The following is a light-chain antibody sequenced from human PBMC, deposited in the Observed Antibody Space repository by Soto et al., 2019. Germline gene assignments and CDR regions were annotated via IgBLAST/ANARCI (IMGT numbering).Light chain of an antibody. V-gene: IGKV3-15*01. Sequence: EIVMTHSPATLSVSPGERATLSCRASQSVSNNLAWYQQKPGQAPRLLIYGASTRATGIPARFSGSGSGTEFTLTISSLQSEDFAVYYCQQYNNWPLTFGGGTKVEIK. CDR3: QQYNNWPLT. J-gene: IGKJ4*01. CDR2: GAS. CDR1: QSVSNN.